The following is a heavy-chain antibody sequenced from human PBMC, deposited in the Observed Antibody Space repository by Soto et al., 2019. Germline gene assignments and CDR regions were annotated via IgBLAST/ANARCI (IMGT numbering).Heavy chain of an antibody. V-gene: IGHV4-4*02. Sequence: SETLSLTCAVSGGSISSSNWWSWVRQPPGKGLEWIGEIYHSGSTNYNPSLKSRVTISVDKTKNQFSLKLSSVTAADTAVYYCARGSKDSSGFFDYWGQGTLVTVS. D-gene: IGHD6-19*01. CDR2: IYHSGST. J-gene: IGHJ4*02. CDR1: GGSISSSNW. CDR3: ARGSKDSSGFFDY.